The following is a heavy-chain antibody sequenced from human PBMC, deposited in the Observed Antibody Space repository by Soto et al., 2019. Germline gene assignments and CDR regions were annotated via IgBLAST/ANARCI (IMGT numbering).Heavy chain of an antibody. V-gene: IGHV4-39*01. Sequence: QLQLQESGPGLVKPSETLSLTCTVSGGSISSGPYSWGWIRQPPGEGLEWNGTFHYSENTDYNPSLGSRVTISVDTSKNQFSLTLTPVTLADTAVYYCARLGGYCSSTSTNCYGYSGMDVWGQGTTVTVSS. CDR2: FHYSENT. CDR3: ARLGGYCSSTSTNCYGYSGMDV. J-gene: IGHJ6*02. CDR1: GGSISSGPYS. D-gene: IGHD2-2*01.